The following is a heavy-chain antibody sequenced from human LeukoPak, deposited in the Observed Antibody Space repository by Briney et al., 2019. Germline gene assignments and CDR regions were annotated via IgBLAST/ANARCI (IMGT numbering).Heavy chain of an antibody. CDR1: GFTFSTYA. CDR3: AKGGILDV. J-gene: IGHJ6*02. D-gene: IGHD1-14*01. Sequence: GGSLRLSCTASGFTFSTYAMSWVRPAPGEGLEWVSAISGSGGSTYYADSVKGRFTISRDNSKNTLYLQMNSLRAEDTAVYYCAKGGILDVWGQGTTVTVSS. CDR2: ISGSGGST. V-gene: IGHV3-23*01.